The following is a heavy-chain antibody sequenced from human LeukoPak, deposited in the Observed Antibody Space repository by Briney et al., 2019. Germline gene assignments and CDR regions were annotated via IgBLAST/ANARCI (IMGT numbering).Heavy chain of an antibody. CDR2: IYYSGST. J-gene: IGHJ5*02. V-gene: IGHV4-30-4*02. D-gene: IGHD3-22*01. CDR3: ARDRSGYYYNTSRGWLDP. CDR1: GGSISSGDYY. Sequence: SETLSLTCTVSGGSISSGDYYWSWIRQPPGKGLEYIGYIYYSGSTYYNPSLKSRITISVDTSKNQFSLKLNSMTAADTAVYYCARDRSGYYYNTSRGWLDPWGQGTLVTVSS.